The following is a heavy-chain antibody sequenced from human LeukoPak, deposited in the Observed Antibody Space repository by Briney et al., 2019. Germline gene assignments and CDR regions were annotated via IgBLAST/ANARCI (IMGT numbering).Heavy chain of an antibody. CDR3: AKGGAVVPPGNYLDS. Sequence: GGSLRLSCTASGFTFSSYALNWVRQAPGKGLASASEISGRGERSHYTDSVKGPFTISRDNSKNTLFLQMNSLRVEDTALYYCAKGGAVVPPGNYLDSWGQGTLVTVSS. CDR2: ISGRGERS. J-gene: IGHJ4*02. CDR1: GFTFSSYA. D-gene: IGHD2-2*01. V-gene: IGHV3-23*01.